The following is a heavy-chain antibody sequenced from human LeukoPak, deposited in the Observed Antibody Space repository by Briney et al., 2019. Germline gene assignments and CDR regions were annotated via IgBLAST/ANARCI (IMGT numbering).Heavy chain of an antibody. CDR1: GGSISSYY. Sequence: SETLSLTCTVSGGSISSYYWSWIRQPAGKGLEWIGRIYTSGSTNYNPSLKSRVTMSVDTSKNQFSLKLSSVTAADTAVYYCARERIAAAATTRMYNWFDPWGQGTLVTVSS. D-gene: IGHD6-13*01. V-gene: IGHV4-4*07. CDR3: ARERIAAAATTRMYNWFDP. J-gene: IGHJ5*02. CDR2: IYTSGST.